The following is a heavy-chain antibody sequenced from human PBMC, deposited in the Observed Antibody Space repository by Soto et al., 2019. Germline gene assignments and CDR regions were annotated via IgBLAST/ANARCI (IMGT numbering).Heavy chain of an antibody. Sequence: QITLKESGPTLVKPTQTLTLTCTFSGFSLSTSRVGVTWIRQPPGKALDWLAVIYWDDSKTYSPSLKSRLTITKDTSKNQAVLTMTNMDPVDTATYYFAHAYGGSSLYWGQGTLVTVSS. J-gene: IGHJ4*02. V-gene: IGHV2-5*02. CDR1: GFSLSTSRVG. D-gene: IGHD1-26*01. CDR3: AHAYGGSSLY. CDR2: IYWDDSK.